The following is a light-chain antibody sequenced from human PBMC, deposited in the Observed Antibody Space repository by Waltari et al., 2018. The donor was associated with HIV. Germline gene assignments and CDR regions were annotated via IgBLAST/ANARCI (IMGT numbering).Light chain of an antibody. CDR2: LGS. V-gene: IGKV2-28*01. Sequence: DIVMTQSPLSLSVTPGEPASISCTSSNSLHSNGYNSLDWYLQKPGQSPKLLIYLGSTRASGVPDRFSGSGSGTDFTLKINRVEAEDVGVYYCMQALHSPALTVGGGTKVEIK. CDR1: NSLHSNGYNS. J-gene: IGKJ4*01. CDR3: MQALHSPALT.